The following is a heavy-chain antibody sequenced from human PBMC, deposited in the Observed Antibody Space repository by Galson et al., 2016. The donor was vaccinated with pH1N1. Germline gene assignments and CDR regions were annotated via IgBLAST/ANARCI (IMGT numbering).Heavy chain of an antibody. D-gene: IGHD1-1*01. CDR1: GFTFSSSG. CDR2: IKSDAIFI. V-gene: IGHV3-74*01. CDR3: ARGLLSEDDVGMDV. J-gene: IGHJ6*02. Sequence: SLRLSCAAPGFTFSSSGMNWVRQAPGKGLEWVSRIKSDAIFIYYADSVKGRFTISRDNAKNTLDLQMHSLRAEDTAVYYCARGLLSEDDVGMDVWGRGTTVIVSS.